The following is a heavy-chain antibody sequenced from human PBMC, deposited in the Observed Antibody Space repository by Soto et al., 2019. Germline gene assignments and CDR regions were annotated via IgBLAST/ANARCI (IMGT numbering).Heavy chain of an antibody. D-gene: IGHD5-12*01. CDR2: ITDTGSHT. CDR3: AKFVWLPVSVYFEY. CDR1: GFTFGSYA. Sequence: EVQLLESGGGLVQPGGSLRLSCAASGFTFGSYAMNWVRQAPGKGLEWLSTITDTGSHTYYADSVRGRFTTSRDNSKSTLYLQLSSLRAEDTAVYYCAKFVWLPVSVYFEYWGQGILVTVSS. J-gene: IGHJ4*02. V-gene: IGHV3-23*01.